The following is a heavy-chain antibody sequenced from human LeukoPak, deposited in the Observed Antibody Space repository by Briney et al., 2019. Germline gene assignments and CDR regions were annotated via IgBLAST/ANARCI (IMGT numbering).Heavy chain of an antibody. Sequence: GGSLRLSCSASGFSFSSYTMTWVRQAPGKGPEWVSIISGGGDTTFYTDSVKGRFTISRDNAKNTLYLQMNSLRAEDTAMYYCARDFDRYYFDYWGQGTLVTVSS. CDR3: ARDFDRYYFDY. V-gene: IGHV3-23*01. D-gene: IGHD3-9*01. J-gene: IGHJ4*02. CDR2: ISGGGDTT. CDR1: GFSFSSYT.